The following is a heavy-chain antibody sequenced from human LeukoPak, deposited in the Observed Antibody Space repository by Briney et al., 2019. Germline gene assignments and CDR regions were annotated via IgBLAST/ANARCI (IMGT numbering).Heavy chain of an antibody. CDR3: ARDRYRSGCMVV. CDR2: MYADGST. D-gene: IGHD6-19*01. J-gene: IGHJ6*02. CDR1: GFSVSSKY. Sequence: GGSLRLSCAASGFSVSSKYMSWVRQAPGKGLEWVSFMYADGSTDYADSVKGRFTISRDNSKNTLYLQMNTLRAEDTAIYYCARDRYRSGCMVVWGQGTTVSVS. V-gene: IGHV3-53*01.